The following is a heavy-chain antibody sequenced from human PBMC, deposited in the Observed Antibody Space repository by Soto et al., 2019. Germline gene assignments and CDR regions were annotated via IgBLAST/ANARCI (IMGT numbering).Heavy chain of an antibody. CDR2: FDPQDDET. CDR1: GYTLTDLS. CDR3: ATAANINPHFDY. V-gene: IGHV1-24*01. Sequence: ASVKVSCKVSGYTLTDLSMHWVRQAPGKGLEWMGGFDPQDDETIYAQKFQGRVTMTEDTSTDTAYMELSSLRSEDTAVYYCATAANINPHFDYWGQGTLVTVSS. J-gene: IGHJ4*02.